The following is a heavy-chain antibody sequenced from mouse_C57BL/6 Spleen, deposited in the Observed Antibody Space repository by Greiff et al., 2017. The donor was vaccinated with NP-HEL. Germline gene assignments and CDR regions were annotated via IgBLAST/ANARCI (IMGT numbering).Heavy chain of an antibody. Sequence: VQLQQSGPELVKPGASVKISCKASGYAFSSSWMNWVKQRPGKGLEWIGRIYPGDGDTNYNGKFKGKATLTADKSSSTAYMQLSSLTSEDSAVYFCARSSGSSYGTMDYWGQGTSVTVSS. CDR2: IYPGDGDT. J-gene: IGHJ4*01. CDR1: GYAFSSSW. D-gene: IGHD1-1*01. CDR3: ARSSGSSYGTMDY. V-gene: IGHV1-82*01.